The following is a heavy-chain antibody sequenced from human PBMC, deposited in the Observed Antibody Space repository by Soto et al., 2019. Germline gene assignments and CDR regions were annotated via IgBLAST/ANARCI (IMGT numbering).Heavy chain of an antibody. CDR1: GDSVSSNSVG. V-gene: IGHV6-1*01. Sequence: PSQTLSLTCAITGDSVSSNSVGWSWVRQSPSRGLEWLGRTYYRSKWYYEYAVSVRGRITINPDTSKNQYSLQLNSVTPEDTAVYFCARGEQYSGRIFDYWGQGTLVTVS. CDR2: TYYRSKWYY. D-gene: IGHD1-26*01. CDR3: ARGEQYSGRIFDY. J-gene: IGHJ4*01.